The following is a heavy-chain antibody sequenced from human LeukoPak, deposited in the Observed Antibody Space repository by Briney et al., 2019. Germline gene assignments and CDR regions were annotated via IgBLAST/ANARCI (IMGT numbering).Heavy chain of an antibody. D-gene: IGHD3-10*01. CDR1: GYTFTSYA. J-gene: IGHJ4*02. CDR2: INAGNGNT. V-gene: IGHV1-3*01. Sequence: ASVKVSCKASGYTFTSYAMHWVRQAPGQRLEWMGWINAGNGNTKYSQKFQGRVTITRDTSASTAYMELSSLRSEDTAVYYCARDFRRITMVRGVISPDYWGQGTLVTVSS. CDR3: ARDFRRITMVRGVISPDY.